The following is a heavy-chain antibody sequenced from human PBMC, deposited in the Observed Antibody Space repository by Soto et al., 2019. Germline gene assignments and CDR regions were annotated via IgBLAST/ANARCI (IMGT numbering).Heavy chain of an antibody. V-gene: IGHV3-23*01. D-gene: IGHD1-1*01. CDR3: AKGYEGYYYGMDV. CDR1: GFTFSSYS. J-gene: IGHJ6*02. CDR2: ISGSGGST. Sequence: PGGSLKLSCAASGFTFSSYSMSGVRQAPGKGLEWVSAISGSGGSTYYADSVKGRFTISRDNSKNTLYLQMNSLRAEDTAVYYCAKGYEGYYYGMDVWGQGTTVTVS.